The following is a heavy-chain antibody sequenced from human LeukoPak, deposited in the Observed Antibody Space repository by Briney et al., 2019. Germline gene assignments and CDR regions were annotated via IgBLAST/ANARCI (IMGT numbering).Heavy chain of an antibody. CDR3: ARTAAAGTTRDAFDI. Sequence: SETLSLTCTVSGDSISSNNYYWGWIRQPPGKGLEWIGSIYYSGYTYYNPSLKSRVTISLDTSKNQFSLKLSSVTAADTAVYYCARTAAAGTTRDAFDIWGQGTMVTVSS. V-gene: IGHV4-39*01. CDR1: GDSISSNNYY. D-gene: IGHD6-13*01. CDR2: IYYSGYT. J-gene: IGHJ3*02.